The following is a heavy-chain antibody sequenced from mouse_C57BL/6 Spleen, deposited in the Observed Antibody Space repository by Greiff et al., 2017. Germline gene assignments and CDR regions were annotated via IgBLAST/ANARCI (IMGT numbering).Heavy chain of an antibody. CDR2: INPNNGGT. D-gene: IGHD1-1*01. CDR3: ANDYGSSFAY. Sequence: EVQLQQSGPELVKPGASVKMSCKASGYTFTDYNMHWVKQSPGKSLEWIGYINPNNGGTSYNQKFKGKATLTVNTSSSTAYMELSSLTAEDSAVYYCANDYGSSFAYWGQGTLVTVSA. V-gene: IGHV1-22*01. J-gene: IGHJ3*01. CDR1: GYTFTDYN.